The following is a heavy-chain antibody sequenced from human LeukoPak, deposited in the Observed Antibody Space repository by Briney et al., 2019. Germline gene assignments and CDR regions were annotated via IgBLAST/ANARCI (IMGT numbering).Heavy chain of an antibody. CDR2: INPSGGST. Sequence: ASVKVSCKASGYTFTSYYIHWVRQAPGQGLEWMGIINPSGGSTSYAQKFQGRVTMTRDTSTSTVYMELNSLRAEDTAVYYCAKMAGAAGGGYWGQGTLVTVSS. CDR3: AKMAGAAGGGY. CDR1: GYTFTSYY. V-gene: IGHV1-46*01. J-gene: IGHJ4*02. D-gene: IGHD6-13*01.